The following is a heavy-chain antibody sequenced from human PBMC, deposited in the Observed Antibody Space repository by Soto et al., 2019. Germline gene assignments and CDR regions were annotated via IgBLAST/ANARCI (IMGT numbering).Heavy chain of an antibody. CDR1: SDSISSSNYY. Sequence: SETLSLTCTVSSDSISSSNYYWGWIRQPPGKGLEWIGNIYYSGTTYYNPSLKSRVTISVDTSKNQFSLKLSSVTAADTAVYYCASQALMPSGWYIHYWGQGTLVTVSS. CDR2: IYYSGTT. CDR3: ASQALMPSGWYIHY. V-gene: IGHV4-39*01. J-gene: IGHJ4*02. D-gene: IGHD6-19*01.